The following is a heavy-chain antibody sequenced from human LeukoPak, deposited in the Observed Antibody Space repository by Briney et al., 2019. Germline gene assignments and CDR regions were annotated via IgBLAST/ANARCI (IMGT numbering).Heavy chain of an antibody. V-gene: IGHV1-8*01. CDR3: ARPELRSVDWFDP. CDR1: GYTFTSYN. CDR2: TNPNSGNT. J-gene: IGHJ5*02. D-gene: IGHD1-26*01. Sequence: ASVKVSCKASGYTFTSYNINWVRQATGQGLEWMGWTNPNSGNTGYAQKFQGRVTMTRNTSISTAYMELSSLRSEDTAVYYCARPELRSVDWFDPWGQGTLVTVSS.